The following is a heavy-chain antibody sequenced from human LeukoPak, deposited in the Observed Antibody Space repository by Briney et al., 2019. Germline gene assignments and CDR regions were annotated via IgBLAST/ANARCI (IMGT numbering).Heavy chain of an antibody. Sequence: SETLSLTCTVSGGSISSYYWSWIRQPAGKGLEWIGRIYTSGSTNYNPSLKSRVTMSVDTSKNQFSLKLSSVTAADTAVYYCARVSLTTGNYYYYMDVWGKGTTVTVSS. D-gene: IGHD3-9*01. J-gene: IGHJ6*03. CDR1: GGSISSYY. V-gene: IGHV4-4*07. CDR3: ARVSLTTGNYYYYMDV. CDR2: IYTSGST.